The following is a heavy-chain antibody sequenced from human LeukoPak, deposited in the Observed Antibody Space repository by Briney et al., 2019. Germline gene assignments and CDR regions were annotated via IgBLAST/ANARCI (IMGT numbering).Heavy chain of an antibody. CDR2: IGTTDNT. J-gene: IGHJ5*02. CDR3: ARVPTNSWYNWFDP. D-gene: IGHD2-8*01. CDR1: GFAFSIYD. V-gene: IGHV3-13*01. Sequence: PGRSLRLSCAASGFAFSIYDMHWVRQPTGKGLEWVSAIGTTDNTYYIDSVKGRFTISRENAKNSLYLQMNSLRAEDTAIYYCARVPTNSWYNWFDPWGQGTLVTVSS.